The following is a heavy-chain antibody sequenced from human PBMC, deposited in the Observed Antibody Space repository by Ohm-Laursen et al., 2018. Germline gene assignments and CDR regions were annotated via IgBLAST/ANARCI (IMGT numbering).Heavy chain of an antibody. V-gene: IGHV3-23*01. D-gene: IGHD6-19*01. Sequence: SLRLSCAASGFTFSISGMTWVRQAPGKGLEWVSGISVSGSSTDYADSVKGRFTISRDNSKNTLYLQMNSLRAEDTAVYYCARLSSGWSYRGQGTLVTVSS. CDR1: GFTFSISG. CDR3: ARLSSGWSY. CDR2: ISVSGSST. J-gene: IGHJ4*02.